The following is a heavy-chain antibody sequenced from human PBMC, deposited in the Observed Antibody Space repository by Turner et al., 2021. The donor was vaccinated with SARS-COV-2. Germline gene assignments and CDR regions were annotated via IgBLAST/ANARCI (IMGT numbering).Heavy chain of an antibody. V-gene: IGHV3-33*01. D-gene: IGHD6-13*01. CDR3: ARDPPTSVTAAGTILPFDY. CDR2: IWYDGSTK. J-gene: IGHJ4*02. Sequence: QVQLVESGGGVVQPGRSLRLSWAASGFTCGSYGIHWVRKAPGKGLEWVAFIWYDGSTKYYADSVKGRFTISRDNSKNTLYLQMNSLRAEDTAVYYCARDPPTSVTAAGTILPFDYWGQGTLVTVSS. CDR1: GFTCGSYG.